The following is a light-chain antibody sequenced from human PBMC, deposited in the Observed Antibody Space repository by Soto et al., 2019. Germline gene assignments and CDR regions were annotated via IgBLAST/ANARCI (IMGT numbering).Light chain of an antibody. V-gene: IGLV2-8*01. CDR3: SSYGGNPTMV. CDR1: SSDVGGYNY. CDR2: EVS. J-gene: IGLJ2*01. Sequence: QSALTQPPSASGSPGQSVTISCTGSSSDVGGYNYDSWYQQHPGKAPKLMIYEVSKRPSGVPDRLSGSKSGNTASLTVSGLQAEDEADYYCSSYGGNPTMVFGGGTNVTVL.